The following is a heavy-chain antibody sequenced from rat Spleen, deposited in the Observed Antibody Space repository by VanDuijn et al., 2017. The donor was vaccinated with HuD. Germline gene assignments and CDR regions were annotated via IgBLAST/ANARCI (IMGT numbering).Heavy chain of an antibody. CDR1: GFTFSGYA. CDR2: ILYEYTNT. V-gene: IGHV5-17*01. J-gene: IGHJ1*01. D-gene: IGHD5-1*01. CDR3: ARHPQLGAVWYFDF. Sequence: EVRLVESGGGLVQPGGSLNLSCAVSGFTFSGYAMARVRQAPKGGLEWVATILYEYTNTYYRDSVRGRFTISRHNSRSIRYLQMGSLRSEDTATYYCARHPQLGAVWYFDFWGPGTVVTVSS.